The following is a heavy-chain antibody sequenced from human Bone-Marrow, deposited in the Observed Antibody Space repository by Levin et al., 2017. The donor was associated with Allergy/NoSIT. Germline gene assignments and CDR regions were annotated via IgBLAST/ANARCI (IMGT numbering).Heavy chain of an antibody. V-gene: IGHV3-9*01. CDR1: GFNFDDYA. D-gene: IGHD2-2*03. CDR2: ISWDRRVL. J-gene: IGHJ3*01. CDR3: ARDNGYHWPYALNV. Sequence: HPGGSLRLSCVVSGFNFDDYAMHWVRQVPGKGLEWVSGISWDRRVLGYADSVKGRFTISRDNSKNVLLLHMGSLRGDDTALYYCARDNGYHWPYALNVWGQGTMVIVSS.